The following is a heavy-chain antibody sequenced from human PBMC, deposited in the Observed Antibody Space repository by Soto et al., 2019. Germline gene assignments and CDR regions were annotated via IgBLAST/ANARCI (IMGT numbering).Heavy chain of an antibody. CDR2: IYPGDSDT. V-gene: IGHV5-51*01. Sequence: GESLKISCKGSGYSFTSYWIGWVRQMPGKGLQWMGMIYPGDSDTRYSPSFQGQVTISADKSISTAYLQWTSLKASDTAMYYCARSKRGAYSSGWYSLSGYYNYGIDVWGQGTKVTVSS. J-gene: IGHJ6*02. CDR1: GYSFTSYW. D-gene: IGHD6-19*01. CDR3: ARSKRGAYSSGWYSLSGYYNYGIDV.